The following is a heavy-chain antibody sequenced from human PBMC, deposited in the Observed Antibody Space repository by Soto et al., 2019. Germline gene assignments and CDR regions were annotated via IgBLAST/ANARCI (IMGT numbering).Heavy chain of an antibody. CDR1: GFTIRSYA. CDR2: ISGSGGST. Sequence: SLRLSCADSGFTIRSYARSWVGQSPWKFLEWVSAISGSGGSTYYADSVKGRFTISRDNSKNTLYLQMNSLRAEDTAVYYCAKGALTGYQLLGYYFDYWGQGTLVTVSS. D-gene: IGHD3-9*01. CDR3: AKGALTGYQLLGYYFDY. V-gene: IGHV3-23*01. J-gene: IGHJ4*02.